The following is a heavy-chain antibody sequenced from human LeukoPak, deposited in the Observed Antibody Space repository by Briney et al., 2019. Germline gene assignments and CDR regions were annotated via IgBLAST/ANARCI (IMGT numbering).Heavy chain of an antibody. J-gene: IGHJ4*02. CDR2: INHSGST. Sequence: SETLSLTCAVYGGSFSGYYWSWIRQPPGKGLEWIGEINHSGSTNYNPSLKSRVTISVDTSKNQFSLKLSSVTAAGTAVYYCASHCSGGSCYGYYFDYWGQGTLVTVSS. D-gene: IGHD2-15*01. V-gene: IGHV4-34*01. CDR3: ASHCSGGSCYGYYFDY. CDR1: GGSFSGYY.